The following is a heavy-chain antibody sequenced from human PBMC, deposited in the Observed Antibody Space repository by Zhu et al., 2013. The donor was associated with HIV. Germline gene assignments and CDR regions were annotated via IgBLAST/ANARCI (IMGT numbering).Heavy chain of an antibody. CDR2: MNPNSGNT. V-gene: IGHV1-8*01. J-gene: IGHJ6*02. CDR1: GYTFTSYD. D-gene: IGHD3-10*01. Sequence: QVQLVQSGAEVKKPGASVKVSCKASGYTFTSYDINWVRQATGQGLEWMGWMNPNSGNTGYAQKFQGRVTMTRNTSISTAYMELSSLRSEDTAVYYCARIHVLLWFGAENVASSVDGMDVWGQGTTVTVSS. CDR3: ARIHVLLWFGAENVASSVDGMDV.